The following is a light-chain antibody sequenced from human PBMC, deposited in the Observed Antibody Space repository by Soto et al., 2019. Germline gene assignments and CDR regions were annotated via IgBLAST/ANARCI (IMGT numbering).Light chain of an antibody. Sequence: EVVLTQSPDTLSLSPCERATLSSSASQNFSSTYFAWYQKQRGQAPRFIIYGASSRATGIQDRFSGSGSGTDFTLTIRRLEPEDFAVYYCQQYGRSPATFGQGTKVEIK. CDR1: QNFSSTY. CDR3: QQYGRSPAT. V-gene: IGKV3-20*01. CDR2: GAS. J-gene: IGKJ1*01.